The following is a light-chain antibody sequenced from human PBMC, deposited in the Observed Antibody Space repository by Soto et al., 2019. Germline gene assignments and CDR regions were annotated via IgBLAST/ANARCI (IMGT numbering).Light chain of an antibody. J-gene: IGKJ2*01. CDR1: QNIYRW. Sequence: DIQMTQSPSTPSASVGDRVTITCRASQNIYRWLAWYQQKPGKAPKLLIYDASTLQGGVPSRFGGSVSGTEFTLTITSLQPDDFATYYCQQYHSYSPHTFGQGTTLESK. CDR2: DAS. V-gene: IGKV1-5*01. CDR3: QQYHSYSPHT.